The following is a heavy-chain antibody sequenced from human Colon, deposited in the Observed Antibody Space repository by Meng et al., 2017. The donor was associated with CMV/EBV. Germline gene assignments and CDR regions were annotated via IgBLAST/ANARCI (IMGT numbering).Heavy chain of an antibody. CDR1: GGSISSYH. J-gene: IGHJ5*02. Sequence: GSLRLSCIVSGGSISSYHWSWIRQPPGKGLEWIGYIRYSGSTNSNPSLKSRVTISVDTSKNQFSLKLSPVTAADTAVYYCAREGSPSWGFDPWGQGTLVTVSS. D-gene: IGHD6-6*01. CDR2: IRYSGST. V-gene: IGHV4-59*01. CDR3: AREGSPSWGFDP.